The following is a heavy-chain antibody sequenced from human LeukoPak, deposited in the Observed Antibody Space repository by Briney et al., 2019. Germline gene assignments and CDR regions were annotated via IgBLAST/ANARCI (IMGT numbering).Heavy chain of an antibody. J-gene: IGHJ6*02. CDR1: GYSFTSYW. D-gene: IGHD4-17*01. CDR2: IYPGDSDT. CDR3: VRLVTTVTPPMTYYYGMDL. Sequence: GESLKISCKGSGYSFTSYWIGWVRQMPGKGLEWMGIIYPGDSDTTYSPSFQGQVTISADKSISTAYLQWRSLKASDTAMYYCVRLVTTVTPPMTYYYGMDLWGQGTSVTVSS. V-gene: IGHV5-51*01.